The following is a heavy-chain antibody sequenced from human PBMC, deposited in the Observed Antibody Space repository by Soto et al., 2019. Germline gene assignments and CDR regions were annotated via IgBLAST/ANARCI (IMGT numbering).Heavy chain of an antibody. J-gene: IGHJ4*02. CDR3: ARLDYDFWSGYYTGTE. D-gene: IGHD3-3*01. CDR1: GGSISSGDYY. CDR2: IYYSGST. V-gene: IGHV4-30-4*01. Sequence: QVQLQESGPGLVKPSQTLSLTCTVSGGSISSGDYYWSWIRQPPGKGLEWIGYIYYSGSTYYNPSLKSRVTISVDTSKNQFSLKLSSVTAADTAVYYCARLDYDFWSGYYTGTEWGQGTLVTVSS.